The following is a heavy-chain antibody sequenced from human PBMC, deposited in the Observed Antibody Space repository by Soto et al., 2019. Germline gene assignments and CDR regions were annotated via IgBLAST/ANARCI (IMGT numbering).Heavy chain of an antibody. CDR1: GFTFSSYA. CDR3: ERASSWY. D-gene: IGHD6-13*01. J-gene: IGHJ4*02. CDR2: ISYDGSNK. V-gene: IGHV3-30-3*01. Sequence: QVQLVESGGGVVQPGRSLRLSCAASGFTFSSYAMHWVRQAPGKGLEWVAVISYDGSNKYYADSVKGRFTISRDNSKNTLYLQMNSLIAEDTAVYYCERASSWYLGQGTLVTVSS.